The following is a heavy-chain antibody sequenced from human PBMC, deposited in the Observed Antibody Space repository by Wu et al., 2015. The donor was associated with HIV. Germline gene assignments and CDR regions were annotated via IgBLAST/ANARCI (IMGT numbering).Heavy chain of an antibody. CDR1: GGAFSNYA. V-gene: IGHV1-69*13. CDR2: IIPIFGTA. J-gene: IGHJ5*02. CDR3: ARAGVEYYGSGSYSDWFDP. D-gene: IGHD3-10*01. Sequence: QVQLVQSGAEVKKPGSSVKVSCKASGGAFSNYAFSWVRQAPGQGLEWMGKIIPIFGTANYAQKFRGRVTITADESTSTAYMELSSLTSEDTAVYYCARAGVEYYGSGSYSDWFDPWGQGTLVTVSS.